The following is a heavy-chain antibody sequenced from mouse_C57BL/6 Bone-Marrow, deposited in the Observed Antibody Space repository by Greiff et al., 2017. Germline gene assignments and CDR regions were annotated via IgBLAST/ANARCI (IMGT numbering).Heavy chain of an antibody. D-gene: IGHD2-3*01. Sequence: VQLQQPGAELVKPGASVKLSCKASSYTFTSYWMHWVKQRPGQGLEWIGMIHPNSGSTNYNEKFKSKATLTVDKSSSTAYMQLSSLTDEDSAVDYCNDGYPYYAMDYWGQGTSVTVSS. CDR3: NDGYPYYAMDY. CDR2: IHPNSGST. J-gene: IGHJ4*01. CDR1: SYTFTSYW. V-gene: IGHV1-64*01.